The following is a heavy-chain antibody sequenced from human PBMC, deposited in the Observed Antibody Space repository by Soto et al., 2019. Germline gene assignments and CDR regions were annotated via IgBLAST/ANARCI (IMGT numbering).Heavy chain of an antibody. J-gene: IGHJ4*02. CDR3: ASQHYDILTGYSGDFDY. V-gene: IGHV4-39*01. CDR2: IYYSGST. CDR1: GGSISSSSYY. D-gene: IGHD3-9*01. Sequence: SETLSLTCTVSGGSISSSSYYWGWIRQPPGKGLEWIGSIYYSGSTYYNPSLKSRVTISVDTSKNQFSLKLSSVTAADTAVYYCASQHYDILTGYSGDFDYWGQGTLVTVSS.